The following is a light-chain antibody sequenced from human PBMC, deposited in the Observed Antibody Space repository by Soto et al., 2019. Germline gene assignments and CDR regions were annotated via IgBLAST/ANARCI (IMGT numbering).Light chain of an antibody. Sequence: QSVLTQPPSASGTPGQTVIISCSGSRSDIGSNSVNWYQHLPGTAPKLLIYNNNQRPSGVPDRFSGSKSGTSASLAISGLQSEDGADYYCAAWDDRLTGPVFGNGTKVTV. CDR1: RSDIGSNS. CDR3: AAWDDRLTGPV. J-gene: IGLJ1*01. CDR2: NNN. V-gene: IGLV1-44*01.